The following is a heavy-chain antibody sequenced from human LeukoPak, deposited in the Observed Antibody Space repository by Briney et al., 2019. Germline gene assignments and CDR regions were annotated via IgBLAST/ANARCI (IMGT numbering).Heavy chain of an antibody. V-gene: IGHV3-53*01. D-gene: IGHD4-17*01. CDR3: ARRVGEYSHPYDY. J-gene: IGHJ4*02. CDR2: IYSGGNT. CDR1: GFTVSSNS. Sequence: PGGSLRLSCTVSGFTVSSNSMSWVRQAPGKGLERVSFIYSGGNTHYSDSVKGRFTISRDNSKNTLYLQMNSLRAEDTAVYYCARRVGEYSHPYDYWGQGTLVTVSS.